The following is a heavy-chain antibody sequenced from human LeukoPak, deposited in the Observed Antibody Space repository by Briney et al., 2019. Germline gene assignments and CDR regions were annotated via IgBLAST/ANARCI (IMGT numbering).Heavy chain of an antibody. V-gene: IGHV3-20*04. CDR2: INWNGGNT. J-gene: IGHJ4*02. D-gene: IGHD3-9*01. CDR1: GFRFDYYG. Sequence: PGGSLRLSCVASGFRFDYYGMSWVRQAPGKGLEWVSGINWNGGNTGYGDSVKGRFTISRDNAKNSLYLQMNSLRPEDTAVYYCATNILTGYYEFDYWGQGTLVTVSS. CDR3: ATNILTGYYEFDY.